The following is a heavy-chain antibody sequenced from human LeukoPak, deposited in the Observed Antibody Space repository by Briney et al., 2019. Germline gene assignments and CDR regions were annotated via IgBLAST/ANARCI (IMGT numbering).Heavy chain of an antibody. CDR1: GGSISSNSYY. J-gene: IGHJ6*02. V-gene: IGHV4-61*01. CDR2: IYYSGST. D-gene: IGHD6-6*01. CDR3: ARYSSSSDYYYYYGMDV. Sequence: SETLSLTCTVSGGSISSNSYYWSWIRQPPGKGLEWIGYIYYSGSTNYNPSLKSRVTISVDTSKNQFSLKLSSVTAADTAVYYCARYSSSSDYYYYYGMDVWGQGTTVTVSS.